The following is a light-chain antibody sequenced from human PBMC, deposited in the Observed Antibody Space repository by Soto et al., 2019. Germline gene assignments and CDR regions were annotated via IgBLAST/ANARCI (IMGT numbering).Light chain of an antibody. CDR1: QSISSW. CDR3: QQYANSPPT. CDR2: DAS. Sequence: DIQMTQSPSTLSASVGDRVTITCRASQSISSWLAWYQQKPGKAPKLLIYDASSLESGVPSRFSGSGSGTDFTLTISRLEPEDFAVYYCQQYANSPPTFGQGTKVEIK. J-gene: IGKJ1*01. V-gene: IGKV1-5*01.